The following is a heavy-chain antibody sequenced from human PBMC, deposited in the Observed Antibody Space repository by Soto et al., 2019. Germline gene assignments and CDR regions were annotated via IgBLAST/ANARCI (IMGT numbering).Heavy chain of an antibody. V-gene: IGHV4-38-2*01. D-gene: IGHD6-19*01. Sequence: PSETLSLTCAVSGYFIRSGYYWGWIRQPPGKGPEWIAKIHHSGSTDYNPSFSGRVTMSVDTSKNQFSLELRSVTATDTAVYYCARIHHSHSGPPVWGQGTAVTVSS. CDR1: GYFIRSGYY. CDR2: IHHSGST. CDR3: ARIHHSHSGPPV. J-gene: IGHJ6*02.